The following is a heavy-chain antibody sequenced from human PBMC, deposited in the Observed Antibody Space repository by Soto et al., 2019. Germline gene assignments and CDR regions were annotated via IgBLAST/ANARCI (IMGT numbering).Heavy chain of an antibody. CDR2: IIPIFGTA. V-gene: IGHV1-69*01. CDR1: GGTFSSYA. CDR3: VSQYYDFWSGYYHRSYYFDY. Sequence: QVQLVQSGAEVKKPGSSVKVSCKASGGTFSSYAISWVRQAPGQGLEWMGGIIPIFGTANYAQKFQGRVTITADESTSTAYMELSSLRSEDTAVYYCVSQYYDFWSGYYHRSYYFDYWGQGTLVTVSS. D-gene: IGHD3-3*01. J-gene: IGHJ4*02.